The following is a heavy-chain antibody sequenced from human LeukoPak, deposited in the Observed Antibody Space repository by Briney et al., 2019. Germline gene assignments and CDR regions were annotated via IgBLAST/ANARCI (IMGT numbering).Heavy chain of an antibody. D-gene: IGHD1-26*01. V-gene: IGHV4-4*07. CDR1: GDSITSFS. Sequence: SETLSLTCTVSGDSITSFSWNWIRQTAGKGLEWLGEVLSGGNTDYNPSLKGRVAMSVDTSKNQISLKLSSVTAADTAVYFCVRGTYFYDVSGYFAYWGRGIQVTVSS. CDR2: VLSGGNT. J-gene: IGHJ4*02. CDR3: VRGTYFYDVSGYFAY.